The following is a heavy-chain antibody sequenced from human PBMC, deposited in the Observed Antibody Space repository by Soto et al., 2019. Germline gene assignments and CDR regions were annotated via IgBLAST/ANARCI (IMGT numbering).Heavy chain of an antibody. D-gene: IGHD5-18*01. J-gene: IGHJ4*02. V-gene: IGHV1-69*01. CDR2: ILPIFDTT. CDR1: GGIFSSNA. CDR3: VTGGRGYSSAPRFYFEY. Sequence: QVQLVQSGAEVKKPGSSVKVSCQASGGIFSSNAISRVRQAPGQGLEWMGGILPIFDTTHYAQKFQGRVTITADESTSTAYMELSSLKSEDTALYYCVTGGRGYSSAPRFYFEYWGQGTLVTVSS.